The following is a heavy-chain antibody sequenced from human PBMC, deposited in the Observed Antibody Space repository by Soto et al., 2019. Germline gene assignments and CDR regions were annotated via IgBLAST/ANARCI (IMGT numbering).Heavy chain of an antibody. V-gene: IGHV3-30*18. CDR3: AKGGLQWLVTSDFNY. CDR1: GFTFSDYA. J-gene: IGHJ4*02. CDR2: VSHDGRNT. D-gene: IGHD6-19*01. Sequence: VQLVESGGGVVQPGRSLRLSCSASGFTFSDYAMHWVRQATGKGLEWVAVVSHDGRNTHYADSVKGRFTISRDSSKNTVSLEMTSLRAEDTAVYYCAKGGLQWLVTSDFNYWGQGALVTVSS.